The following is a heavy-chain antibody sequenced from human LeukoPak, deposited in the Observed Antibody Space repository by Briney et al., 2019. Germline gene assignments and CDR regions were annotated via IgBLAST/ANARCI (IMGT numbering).Heavy chain of an antibody. V-gene: IGHV4-59*12. CDR2: IYYSGST. D-gene: IGHD3-3*01. Sequence: SETLSLTCTVSGGSISSYYWSWIRQPPGKGLEWIGYIYYSGSTNYNPSLKSRVTISVDTSKNQFSLKLSSVTAADTAVYYCASTTYDFWSAQGYWGQGTLVTVSS. CDR1: GGSISSYY. J-gene: IGHJ4*02. CDR3: ASTTYDFWSAQGY.